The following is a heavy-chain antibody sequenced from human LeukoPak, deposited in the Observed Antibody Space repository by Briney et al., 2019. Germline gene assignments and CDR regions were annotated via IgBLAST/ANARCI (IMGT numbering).Heavy chain of an antibody. CDR2: ISSNGGST. J-gene: IGHJ6*02. CDR3: VKAKSSYYGMDV. V-gene: IGHV3-64D*06. Sequence: GGSLRLSCSASGFTFSSYAMHWVRQAPGKGLEYVSVISSNGGSTYYADSVKGRFTISRDNSKNTLYLQMSSLRAEDTAVYYCVKAKSSYYGMDVWGQGTTVTGSS. CDR1: GFTFSSYA.